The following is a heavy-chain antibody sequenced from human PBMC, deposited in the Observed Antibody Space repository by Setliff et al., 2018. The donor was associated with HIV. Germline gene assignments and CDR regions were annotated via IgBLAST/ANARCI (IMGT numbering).Heavy chain of an antibody. J-gene: IGHJ4*02. D-gene: IGHD2-8*01. V-gene: IGHV1-18*01. Sequence: ASVKVSCKASGYTLRRHGISWVRQAPGQGLEWMGWISAYNGNTNYAQKFQGRVTLTTDTSTSTAYMELRSLRSADTAVYYCARGNDILLGYWLGYFDYWGQGTLVTVSS. CDR1: GYTLRRHG. CDR2: ISAYNGNT. CDR3: ARGNDILLGYWLGYFDY.